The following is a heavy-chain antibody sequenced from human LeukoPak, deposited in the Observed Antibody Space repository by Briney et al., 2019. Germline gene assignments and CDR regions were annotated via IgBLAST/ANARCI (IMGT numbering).Heavy chain of an antibody. CDR1: GFTFSSYG. CDR2: ISGSGGRT. J-gene: IGHJ6*03. Sequence: GGSLRLSCAVSGFTFSSYGMSWVRQAPGKGLEWVSGISGSGGRTYYADSVKGRFTISRDNSKNTLYLQMNSLRAEDTAVYYCAKEPKKPIITSGSGGSYYYYMDVWGKGTTVTISS. V-gene: IGHV3-23*01. D-gene: IGHD3-10*01. CDR3: AKEPKKPIITSGSGGSYYYYMDV.